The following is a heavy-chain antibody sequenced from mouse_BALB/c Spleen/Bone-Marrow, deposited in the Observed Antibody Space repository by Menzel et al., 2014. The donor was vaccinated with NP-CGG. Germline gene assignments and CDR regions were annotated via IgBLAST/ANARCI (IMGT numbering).Heavy chain of an antibody. Sequence: VKVVDSGPGLVAPSQSLSIPCTVSGFSLTGYGVSWVRQPPGKGLEWLGMIWGDGSTDYNSALKSRLSISKDNSKSQVFLKMNSLQTNDTARYYCARDSFLITRALDYWGQGTSVTVSS. CDR3: ARDSFLITRALDY. CDR1: GFSLTGYG. D-gene: IGHD2-4*01. V-gene: IGHV2-6-7*01. CDR2: IWGDGST. J-gene: IGHJ4*01.